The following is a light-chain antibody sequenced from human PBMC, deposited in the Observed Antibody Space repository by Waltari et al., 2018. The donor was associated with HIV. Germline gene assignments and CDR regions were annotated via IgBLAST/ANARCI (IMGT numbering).Light chain of an antibody. V-gene: IGKV3-15*01. CDR1: QSVGSN. J-gene: IGKJ1*01. CDR3: QQSKNWWS. CDR2: GAS. Sequence: EIVMTQSPATLSVSPGDRATLSCRASQSVGSNLAWYQQKPGQAPRLLMYGASTRATGVQARFSGSGSGTEFALTISSLQSEDFALYYCQQSKNWWSFGQGTKVEIK.